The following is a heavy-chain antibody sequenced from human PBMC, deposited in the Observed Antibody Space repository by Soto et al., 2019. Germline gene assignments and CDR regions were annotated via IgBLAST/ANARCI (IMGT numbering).Heavy chain of an antibody. CDR3: ARSRGPRNRNAFDI. D-gene: IGHD3-10*01. Sequence: SETLSLTCAVYGGSFSGYYWSWIRQPPGKGLEWIGEINHSGSTNYNPSLKSRVTISVDTSKNQFSLNLSSVTGADTAVYYCARSRGPRNRNAFDIWGQGTMVTVSS. CDR2: INHSGST. CDR1: GGSFSGYY. J-gene: IGHJ3*02. V-gene: IGHV4-34*01.